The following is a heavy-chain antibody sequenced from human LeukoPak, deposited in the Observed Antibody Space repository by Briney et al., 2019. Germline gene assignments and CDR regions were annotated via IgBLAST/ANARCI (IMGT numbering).Heavy chain of an antibody. Sequence: PSETLSLTCAVYGGSFSGYYWSWIRQPPGKGLEWIGEINHSGSTNYNPSLKSRVTISVDTSKNQFSLKLSSVTAADTAVYYCARARAARPGGSHYYYYMDVWGKGTTVTVSS. CDR1: GGSFSGYY. D-gene: IGHD6-6*01. V-gene: IGHV4-34*01. CDR3: ARARAARPGGSHYYYYMDV. J-gene: IGHJ6*03. CDR2: INHSGST.